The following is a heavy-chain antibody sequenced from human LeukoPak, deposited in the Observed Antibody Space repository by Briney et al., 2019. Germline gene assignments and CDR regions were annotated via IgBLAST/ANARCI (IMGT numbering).Heavy chain of an antibody. J-gene: IGHJ3*02. CDR2: ISAYNGNT. Sequence: GASVKVSCKASGYTFTSYGISWVRQAPGQGLEWMGWISAYNGNTNYAQKLQGRVTMTTDTSTSTAYMELRSLRSDDTAVYYCARGRDEDTAMVWVAAFDIWGQGTMVTVSS. CDR1: GYTFTSYG. V-gene: IGHV1-18*01. CDR3: ARGRDEDTAMVWVAAFDI. D-gene: IGHD5-18*01.